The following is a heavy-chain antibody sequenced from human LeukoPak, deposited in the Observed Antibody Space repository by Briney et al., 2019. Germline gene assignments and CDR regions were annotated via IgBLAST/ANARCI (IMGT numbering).Heavy chain of an antibody. V-gene: IGHV3-23*01. J-gene: IGHJ4*02. CDR3: AKDSSEYSSPSYLDY. CDR1: GFTFSSYA. Sequence: GGSLRLSCAASGFTFSSYAMSWVRQAPGKGLEWVSAISGSGGSTYYADSVKGRFTISRDNSKNTLYLQMSSLRAEDTAVYYCAKDSSEYSSPSYLDYWGQGTLVTVSS. D-gene: IGHD6-6*01. CDR2: ISGSGGST.